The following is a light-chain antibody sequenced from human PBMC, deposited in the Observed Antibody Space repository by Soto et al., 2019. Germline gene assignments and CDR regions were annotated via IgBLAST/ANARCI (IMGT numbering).Light chain of an antibody. CDR3: HQYDSYPGA. CDR2: AAS. CDR1: QGISSY. J-gene: IGKJ2*01. V-gene: IGKV1-8*01. Sequence: AIRMTQSPSSLPASTGDRVTITCRASQGISSYLAWYQQKPGKSPKTLIYAASTMQSGVPSRFSGSESGADFTLPISCMQSEDFASYYCHQYDSYPGAFGQGTKLEIK.